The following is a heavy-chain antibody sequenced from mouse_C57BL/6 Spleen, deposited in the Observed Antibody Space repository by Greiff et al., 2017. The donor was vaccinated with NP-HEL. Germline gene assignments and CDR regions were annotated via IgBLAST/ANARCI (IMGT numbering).Heavy chain of an antibody. J-gene: IGHJ1*03. CDR3: ARNYYSNYVYWYFDV. Sequence: QVQLKQSGPGLVQPSQSLSITCTVSGFSFTSYGVHWVRQSPGKGLEWLGVIWSGGSTDYNAAFISRLSISKDNSKSQVFFKMNSLQADDTAIYYCARNYYSNYVYWYFDVWGTGTTVTVSS. V-gene: IGHV2-2*01. D-gene: IGHD2-5*01. CDR1: GFSFTSYG. CDR2: IWSGGST.